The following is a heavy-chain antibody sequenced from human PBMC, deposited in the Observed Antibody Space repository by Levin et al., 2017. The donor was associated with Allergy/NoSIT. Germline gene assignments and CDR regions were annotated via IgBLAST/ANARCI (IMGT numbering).Heavy chain of an antibody. Sequence: SQTLSLTCTVSGGSISSSYWSWIRQPPGKGLEWIGYIYYSGSTNYNPSLKSRVTISVDTSKNQFSLKLSSVTAADTAVYYCARSISPMFFYFDYWGQGTLVTVSS. J-gene: IGHJ4*02. CDR3: ARSISPMFFYFDY. CDR2: IYYSGST. D-gene: IGHD3-3*02. CDR1: GGSISSSY. V-gene: IGHV4-59*01.